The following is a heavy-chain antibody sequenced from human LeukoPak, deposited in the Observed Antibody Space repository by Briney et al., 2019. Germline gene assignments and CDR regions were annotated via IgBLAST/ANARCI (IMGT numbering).Heavy chain of an antibody. D-gene: IGHD1-7*01. J-gene: IGHJ6*03. CDR3: ARDGTTGDYYYYMDV. V-gene: IGHV4-4*07. CDR1: GGSISSYY. CDR2: IYSSGST. Sequence: SETLSLTCTVSGGSISSYYWSWIRQPAGKGLEWIGRIYSSGSTYYNPSLKSRITMSVDTSKNQFSLRLRSVTAPDTAVYYCARDGTTGDYYYYMDVWGKGTTVTVSS.